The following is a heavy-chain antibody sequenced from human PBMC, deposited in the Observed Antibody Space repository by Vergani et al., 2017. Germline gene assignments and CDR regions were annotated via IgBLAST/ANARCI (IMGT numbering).Heavy chain of an antibody. CDR1: GYTFTSYY. Sequence: QVQLVQSGAEVKKPGASVKVSCKASGYTFTSYYMHWVRQAPGQGLEWMGIINPSGGSTSYAQQFQGRVTMTRDTSTSTVYMELNSLRAEDTALYYCAKQQLANYYFDYWGQGTLVTVSS. J-gene: IGHJ4*02. V-gene: IGHV1-46*01. CDR2: INPSGGST. D-gene: IGHD6-13*01. CDR3: AKQQLANYYFDY.